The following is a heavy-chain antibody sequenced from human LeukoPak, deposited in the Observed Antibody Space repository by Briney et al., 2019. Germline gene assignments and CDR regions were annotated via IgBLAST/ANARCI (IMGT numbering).Heavy chain of an antibody. Sequence: PGRSLRLSCAASGVTFGNYGMHWVRQAPGKGLEWVAVIGRDGSRRYYADSVKGRFIISRDNAKNTLSLQMDTLTAEGTAVYSCARDDDYDGNGLDIWGHGTMVTVSS. V-gene: IGHV3-33*01. CDR3: ARDDDYDGNGLDI. D-gene: IGHD3-16*01. CDR1: GVTFGNYG. CDR2: IGRDGSRR. J-gene: IGHJ3*02.